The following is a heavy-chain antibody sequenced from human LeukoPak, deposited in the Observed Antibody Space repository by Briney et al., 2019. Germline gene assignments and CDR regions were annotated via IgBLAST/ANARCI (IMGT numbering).Heavy chain of an antibody. CDR2: IYTSGST. J-gene: IGHJ4*02. V-gene: IGHV4-4*07. CDR3: ARDEGQLAGYYFDY. D-gene: IGHD6-6*01. CDR1: GGSISSYY. Sequence: SETLSLTCTVSGGSISSYYWSWIRQPAGKGLEWIGRIYTSGSTNYNPSLKSRVTMSVDTSKNQFSLKLSSMTAADTAVYYCARDEGQLAGYYFDYWGQGTLVTVSS.